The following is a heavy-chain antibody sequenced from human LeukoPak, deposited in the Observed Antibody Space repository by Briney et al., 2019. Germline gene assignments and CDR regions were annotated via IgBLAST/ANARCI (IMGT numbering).Heavy chain of an antibody. CDR3: ATTGMFNWNDRWGY. Sequence: SETLSLTCTVYGGSFNGYYWSWIRQPPGKGLEWIGDISQGRTTNYNPSLKSRVTISLDMSKNQFSLNLISVTAADTAVYYCATTGMFNWNDRWGYWGQGSLVTVSS. D-gene: IGHD1-20*01. CDR1: GGSFNGYY. CDR2: ISQGRTT. V-gene: IGHV4-34*01. J-gene: IGHJ4*02.